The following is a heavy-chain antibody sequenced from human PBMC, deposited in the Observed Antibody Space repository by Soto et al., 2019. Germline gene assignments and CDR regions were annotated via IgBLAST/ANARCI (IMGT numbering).Heavy chain of an antibody. CDR3: ARDHNFGFILYAMDV. V-gene: IGHV1-46*01. Sequence: GASVKVSCKASGYTFTSYSMHWVRQAPGQGLEWMGIINPSSGRTSYAQNFQGRVTMTSDTSTSIVYMEMSSLKSEDTAMYYCARDHNFGFILYAMDVWGQGTTVTVSS. D-gene: IGHD2-15*01. CDR2: INPSSGRT. J-gene: IGHJ6*02. CDR1: GYTFTSYS.